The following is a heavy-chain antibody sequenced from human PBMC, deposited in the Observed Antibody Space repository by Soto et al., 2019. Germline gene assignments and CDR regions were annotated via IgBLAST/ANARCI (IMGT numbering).Heavy chain of an antibody. CDR2: IYYSGST. D-gene: IGHD5-12*01. V-gene: IGHV4-59*01. CDR3: ARGYDWFDP. Sequence: SETLSLTCTVSGASISRYYWSWIRQSPGKGLEWIGYIYYSGSTNYNPSLKSRVTISLDTSKNQFSLKVSSVTAADTAVYYCARGYDWFDPWGQGTLVTVSS. CDR1: GASISRYY. J-gene: IGHJ5*02.